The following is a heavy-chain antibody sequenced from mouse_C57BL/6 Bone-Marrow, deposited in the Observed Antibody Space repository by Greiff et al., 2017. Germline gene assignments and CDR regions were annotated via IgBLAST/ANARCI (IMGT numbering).Heavy chain of an antibody. D-gene: IGHD1-1*01. J-gene: IGHJ3*01. CDR1: GFNIQDDY. CDR2: IDPENGDT. CDR3: TTPPYYYGSSYYSY. Sequence: EVQLVESGAELVRPGASVKLSCTASGFNIQDDYMHWVTQRPEQGLEWIGWIDPENGDTEYASKFQGKATITADTSSTTAYLQLSSLTSEDTAVDYCTTPPYYYGSSYYSYWGQGTLVTVSA. V-gene: IGHV14-4*01.